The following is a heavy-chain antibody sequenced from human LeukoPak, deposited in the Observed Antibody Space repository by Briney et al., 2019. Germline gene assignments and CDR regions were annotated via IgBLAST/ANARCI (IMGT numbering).Heavy chain of an antibody. CDR2: IYTSGST. J-gene: IGHJ1*01. V-gene: IGHV4-61*02. CDR1: GGSISSGSYY. Sequence: PSETLSLTCTVSGGSISSGSYYWSWIRQPAGKGLEWIGRIYTSGSTNYNPSLKSRVTISVDTSKNQFSLKLSSVTAADTAVYYCARGPNYYDSSGYSAYFQHWGQGTLVTVSS. CDR3: ARGPNYYDSSGYSAYFQH. D-gene: IGHD3-22*01.